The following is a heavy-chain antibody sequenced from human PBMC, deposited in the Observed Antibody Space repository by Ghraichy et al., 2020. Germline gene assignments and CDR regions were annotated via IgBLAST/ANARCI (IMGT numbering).Heavy chain of an antibody. J-gene: IGHJ6*02. CDR3: VRTDYGDYYMDV. D-gene: IGHD4-17*01. CDR1: GVSVSSFSDS. Sequence: TCTVSGVSVSSFSDSWSWIRQPAGKGLEWIGRIYTSGAPNYNPSLKSRVTMSLDTSKNQFSLELSSVTAADTALYYCVRTDYGDYYMDVWGQGTTVTVSS. CDR2: IYTSGAP. V-gene: IGHV4-61*02.